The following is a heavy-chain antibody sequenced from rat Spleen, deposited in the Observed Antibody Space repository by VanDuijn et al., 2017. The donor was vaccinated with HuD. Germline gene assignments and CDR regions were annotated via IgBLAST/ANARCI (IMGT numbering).Heavy chain of an antibody. D-gene: IGHD1-11*01. CDR2: ISTGGTST. V-gene: IGHV5-27*01. CDR3: TSRRDVMDA. Sequence: EVQLVESGGGLVQPGRSLKLSCAASGRTFSDYYMAWVRQAPTKGLEWVAYISTGGTSTYYRDSVKGRFTISRDDAKSTLYLQMDSLRSEDTATYYCTSRRDVMDAWGQGASVTVSS. J-gene: IGHJ4*01. CDR1: GRTFSDYY.